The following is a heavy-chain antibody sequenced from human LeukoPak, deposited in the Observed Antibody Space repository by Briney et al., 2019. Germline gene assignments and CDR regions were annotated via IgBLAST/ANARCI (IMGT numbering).Heavy chain of an antibody. CDR3: ARDGDWSHAFDI. J-gene: IGHJ3*02. CDR1: GFTFSSYA. Sequence: GGSLRLSCAASGFTFSSYAMHWVRQAPGKGLEYVSAISSNGGSTYYANSVKGRFTISRDNSKNTLYLQMGSLRAEDMAVYYCARDGDWSHAFDIWGQGTMVTVSS. D-gene: IGHD3/OR15-3a*01. V-gene: IGHV3-64*01. CDR2: ISSNGGST.